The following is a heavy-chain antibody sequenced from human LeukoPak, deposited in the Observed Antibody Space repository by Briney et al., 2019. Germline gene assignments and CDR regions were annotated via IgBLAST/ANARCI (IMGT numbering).Heavy chain of an antibody. Sequence: PGGSLRLSCAASGFTFNNYAMHWVRQAPGKGLEWVVVISYDGSNKYYTDPVKGRFTISRDNSKNTLYLQMNSLRAEDTAVYYCANIRRPYCSSTSCYTSFDYWGQGTLVTVSS. J-gene: IGHJ4*02. V-gene: IGHV3-30-3*01. CDR2: ISYDGSNK. CDR3: ANIRRPYCSSTSCYTSFDY. CDR1: GFTFNNYA. D-gene: IGHD2-2*02.